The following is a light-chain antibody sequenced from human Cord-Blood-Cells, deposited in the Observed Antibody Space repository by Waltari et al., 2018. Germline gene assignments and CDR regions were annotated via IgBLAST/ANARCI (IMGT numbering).Light chain of an antibody. CDR1: QSVSSSY. Sequence: DIVFTQSPGTLPSLPGARATPSCRASQSVSSSYLAWYQQKRGQAPRLLIYGASSRATGIPDRFSGSGSGTDFTLTISRLEPEDFAVYYCQQYGSSPMTFGQGTKVEIK. CDR3: QQYGSSPMT. V-gene: IGKV3-20*01. CDR2: GAS. J-gene: IGKJ1*01.